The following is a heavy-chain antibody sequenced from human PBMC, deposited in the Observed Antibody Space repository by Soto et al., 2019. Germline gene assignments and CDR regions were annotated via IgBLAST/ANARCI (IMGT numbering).Heavy chain of an antibody. V-gene: IGHV1-2*04. J-gene: IGHJ6*02. CDR1: GYTFTGYY. CDR3: ARVRIAAAERYYYYGMDV. Sequence: VKVSCKASGYTFTGYYMHWVRQAPGQGLEWMGWINPNSGGTNYAQKFQGWVTMTRDTSISTAYMELSRLRSDDTAVYYCARVRIAAAERYYYYGMDVWGQGTTVTVSS. CDR2: INPNSGGT. D-gene: IGHD6-13*01.